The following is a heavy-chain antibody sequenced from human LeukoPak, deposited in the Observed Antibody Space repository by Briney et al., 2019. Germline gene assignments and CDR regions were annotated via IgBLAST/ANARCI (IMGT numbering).Heavy chain of an antibody. CDR3: VNSSPGGGWLVSGNFDY. Sequence: SETLSLTCAVYVGSFSGYYWSWIRQPPGKGLEWIGEINHSGSTNYNPSLKSRVTISVDTSKNQFSLKLSSVTAADTAVYYCVNSSPGGGWLVSGNFDYWGQGTLVTVSS. CDR1: VGSFSGYY. V-gene: IGHV4-34*01. CDR2: INHSGST. J-gene: IGHJ4*02. D-gene: IGHD6-19*01.